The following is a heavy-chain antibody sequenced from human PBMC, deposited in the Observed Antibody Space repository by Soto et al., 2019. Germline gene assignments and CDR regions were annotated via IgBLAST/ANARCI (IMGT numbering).Heavy chain of an antibody. CDR2: IYPGDSDT. D-gene: IGHD6-19*01. CDR3: AKRSGSGWSGVTYFDY. Sequence: PGESLKISCKGSGYSFTSYWIGWVRQMPGKGLEWMGIIYPGDSDTRYSPSFQGRFTISRDNSRNTLYLQMNSLRAEDTAVYYCAKRSGSGWSGVTYFDYWGQGTLVTVSS. J-gene: IGHJ4*02. CDR1: GYSFTSYW. V-gene: IGHV5-51*01.